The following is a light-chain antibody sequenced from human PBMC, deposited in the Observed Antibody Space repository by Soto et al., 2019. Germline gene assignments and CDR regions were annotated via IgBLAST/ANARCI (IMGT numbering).Light chain of an antibody. V-gene: IGKV3-11*01. Sequence: EIVLTQSPAPLSLSPGEIATLSCRSIQSVSSYLSLYQQKPGQAPRLLLHDASHRATGIPARFSGSGSETDFTLAISSLEPEDFAVYYCQQRSNWPPRLTFGGGTKVEIK. CDR3: QQRSNWPPRLT. CDR2: DAS. CDR1: QSVSSY. J-gene: IGKJ4*01.